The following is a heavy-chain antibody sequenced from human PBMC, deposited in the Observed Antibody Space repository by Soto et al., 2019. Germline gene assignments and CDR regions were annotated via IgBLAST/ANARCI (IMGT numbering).Heavy chain of an antibody. CDR3: ATRDGYYYDSSGKYYYYYGMDV. D-gene: IGHD3-22*01. J-gene: IGHJ6*02. Sequence: ASVKVSCKASGCTFSSYAISWVRRAPGQGLEWMGGIIPIFGTANYAQKFQGRVTITADESTSTAYMELSSLRSEDTAVYYCATRDGYYYDSSGKYYYYYGMDVWGQGTTVTVSS. CDR1: GCTFSSYA. CDR2: IIPIFGTA. V-gene: IGHV1-69*13.